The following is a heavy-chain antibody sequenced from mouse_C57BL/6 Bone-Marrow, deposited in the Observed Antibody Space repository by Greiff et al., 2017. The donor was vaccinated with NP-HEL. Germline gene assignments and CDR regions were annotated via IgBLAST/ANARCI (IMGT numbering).Heavy chain of an antibody. CDR3: ARRPQTAQARGFAY. CDR2: IDPSDSYT. V-gene: IGHV1-50*01. Sequence: QVQLQQPGAELVKPGASVKLSCKASGYTFTSYWMQWVKQRPGQGLEWIGEIDPSDSYTNYNQKFKGKATLTVDTSSSTAYMQLSSLTSEDSAVYYCARRPQTAQARGFAYWGQGTLVTVSA. J-gene: IGHJ3*01. CDR1: GYTFTSYW. D-gene: IGHD3-2*02.